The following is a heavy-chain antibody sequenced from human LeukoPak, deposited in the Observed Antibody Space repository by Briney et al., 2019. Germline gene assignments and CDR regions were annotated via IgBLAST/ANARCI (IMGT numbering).Heavy chain of an antibody. CDR3: AKEEGYYDFWSGYLLY. CDR2: ISGSGGST. V-gene: IGHV3-23*01. J-gene: IGHJ4*02. D-gene: IGHD3-3*01. CDR1: GFTFSSYA. Sequence: GGSLRLSCAASGFTFSSYAMSWVRQAPGKGLEWVSAISGSGGSTYYADSVKGRLTISRDNSKNTLYLQMNSLRAEDTAVYYCAKEEGYYDFWSGYLLYWGQGTLVTVSS.